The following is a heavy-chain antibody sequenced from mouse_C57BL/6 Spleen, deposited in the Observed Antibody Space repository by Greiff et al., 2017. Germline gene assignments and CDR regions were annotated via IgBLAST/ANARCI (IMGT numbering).Heavy chain of an antibody. V-gene: IGHV1-76*01. Sequence: QVQLQQSGAELVRPGASVKLSCKASGYTFTDYYINWVKQRPGQGLEWIARIYPGSGNTYYNEKFKGKATLTAEKSSSTAYMQLSSLTSEDSAVYFCASSGQLRPWFAYWGQGTLVTVSA. CDR3: ASSGQLRPWFAY. J-gene: IGHJ3*01. D-gene: IGHD3-2*02. CDR2: IYPGSGNT. CDR1: GYTFTDYY.